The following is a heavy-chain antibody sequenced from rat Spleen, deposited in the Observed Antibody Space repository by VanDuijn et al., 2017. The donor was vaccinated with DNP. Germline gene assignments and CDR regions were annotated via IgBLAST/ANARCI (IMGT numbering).Heavy chain of an antibody. V-gene: IGHV5-22*01. CDR1: GFSFSDYY. CDR3: VRWNSGHFDY. Sequence: EVQLVESGGGLVQPGRSLKVSCAASGFSFSDYYMAWVRQAPTKGLEWVAYIGSPAYAPYYTDSVRGRFTISRDNAKSTLYLQMHSLRSEDMATYYCVRWNSGHFDYWGQGVMVTVSS. J-gene: IGHJ2*01. D-gene: IGHD4-3*01. CDR2: IGSPAYAP.